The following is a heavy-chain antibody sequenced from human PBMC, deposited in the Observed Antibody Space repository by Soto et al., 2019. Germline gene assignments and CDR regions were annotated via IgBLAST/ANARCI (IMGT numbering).Heavy chain of an antibody. CDR1: GGTFSSYA. CDR3: AGDVGEGLSHSGSYYPFDY. D-gene: IGHD1-26*01. Sequence: QVQLVQSGAEVKKPGSSVKVSCKASGGTFSSYAISWVRQAPGQGLEWMGGIIPLFGTANYAQKLQGRVTITADESTSQAYLERSSLRSEDTDVYYCAGDVGEGLSHSGSYYPFDYWGQGTLVTVSS. CDR2: IIPLFGTA. J-gene: IGHJ4*02. V-gene: IGHV1-69*01.